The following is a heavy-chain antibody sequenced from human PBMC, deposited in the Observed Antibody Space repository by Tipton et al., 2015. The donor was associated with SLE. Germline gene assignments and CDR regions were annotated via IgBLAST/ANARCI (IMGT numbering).Heavy chain of an antibody. CDR1: GVNFRTYG. D-gene: IGHD1-26*01. CDR2: IRFDGNIK. V-gene: IGHV3-30*02. CDR3: ASILGSTNPSDF. Sequence: SLRLSCAASGVNFRTYGMHWVRQAPGKGLEWVSFIRFDGNIKQYAESVKGRFTISRDNSKNTLSLQMNSVSCEDTAIYYWASILGSTNPSDFWGQGTLVTVSS. J-gene: IGHJ4*02.